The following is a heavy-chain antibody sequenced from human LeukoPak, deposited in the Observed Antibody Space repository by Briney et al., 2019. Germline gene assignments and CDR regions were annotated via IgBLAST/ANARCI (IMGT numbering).Heavy chain of an antibody. J-gene: IGHJ4*02. Sequence: SETLSLTCTVSGGSISSYYWSWIRQPPGKGLEWIGYIYYSGSTNYNPSLKSRVTISVDMSKNQFSLKLSSVTAADTAVYYCARGASYGDYKLWGQGTLVTVSS. CDR1: GGSISSYY. CDR2: IYYSGST. V-gene: IGHV4-59*01. CDR3: ARGASYGDYKL. D-gene: IGHD4-17*01.